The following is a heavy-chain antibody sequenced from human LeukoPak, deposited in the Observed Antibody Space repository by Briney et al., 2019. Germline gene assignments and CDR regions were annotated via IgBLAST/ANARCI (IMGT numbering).Heavy chain of an antibody. Sequence: GASVKVSCKASGYSFTSYYMHWVRQTPGQGLEWMGIINPSGGTTSYAQEFQGRVTMTRDTSTSTVYMELSSLRSEDTAVYYCARGYYGSGSPEDFDYWGQGTLVTVSS. CDR3: ARGYYGSGSPEDFDY. CDR2: INPSGGTT. V-gene: IGHV1-46*01. J-gene: IGHJ4*02. D-gene: IGHD3-10*01. CDR1: GYSFTSYY.